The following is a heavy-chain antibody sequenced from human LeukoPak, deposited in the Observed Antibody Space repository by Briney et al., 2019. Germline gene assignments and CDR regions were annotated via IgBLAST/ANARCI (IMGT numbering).Heavy chain of an antibody. CDR1: GYTFTGYY. Sequence: ASVKVSCKASGYTFTGYYIHWVRQAPGQGLEGMVMINPNSGGTNFAQMFQGRVTMTRNTYISTAYMELSRLRSDDTAVYYCASGPEGYIDYWGQGTLVTVSS. J-gene: IGHJ4*02. CDR2: INPNSGGT. CDR3: ASGPEGYIDY. V-gene: IGHV1-2*02.